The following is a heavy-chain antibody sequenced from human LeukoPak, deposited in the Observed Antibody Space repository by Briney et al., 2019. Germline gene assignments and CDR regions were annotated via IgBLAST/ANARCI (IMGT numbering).Heavy chain of an antibody. Sequence: ASVKVSCKASGGTFSSYAISWVRQAPGQGLEWMGGIIPIFGTANYAQKFQGRVTITADESTSTAYMELSSLRSEDTAVYYCARGEGIAVAHRFDHWGQGTLVTVSS. CDR3: ARGEGIAVAHRFDH. CDR2: IIPIFGTA. D-gene: IGHD6-19*01. V-gene: IGHV1-69*13. CDR1: GGTFSSYA. J-gene: IGHJ4*02.